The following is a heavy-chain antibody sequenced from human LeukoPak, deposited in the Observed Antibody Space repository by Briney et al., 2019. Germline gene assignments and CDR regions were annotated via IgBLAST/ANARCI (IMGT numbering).Heavy chain of an antibody. Sequence: ASVKVSCKASGYTFTSYGISWVRQAPGQGLEWRGWISAYNGNTNYAQKLQGRVTMTTDTSTSTAYMELRSLRSDDTAVYYCATTSPYIYDDYDNSGYPSWGQGTLVTVSS. CDR3: ATTSPYIYDDYDNSGYPS. D-gene: IGHD3-22*01. V-gene: IGHV1-18*01. CDR2: ISAYNGNT. CDR1: GYTFTSYG. J-gene: IGHJ4*02.